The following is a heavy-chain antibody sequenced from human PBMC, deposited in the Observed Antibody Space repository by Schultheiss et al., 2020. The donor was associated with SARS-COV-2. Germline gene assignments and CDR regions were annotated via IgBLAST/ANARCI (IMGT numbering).Heavy chain of an antibody. Sequence: GGSLRLSCAASGFTFSSYAMHWVRQAPGKGLEWVAVISYDGSNKYYADSVKGRFTISRDNSKNTLYLQMNSLRAEDTAVYYCARDGSSSWYRYGMDVWGQGTTVTVSS. CDR3: ARDGSSSWYRYGMDV. CDR2: ISYDGSNK. D-gene: IGHD6-13*01. CDR1: GFTFSSYA. V-gene: IGHV3-30-3*01. J-gene: IGHJ6*02.